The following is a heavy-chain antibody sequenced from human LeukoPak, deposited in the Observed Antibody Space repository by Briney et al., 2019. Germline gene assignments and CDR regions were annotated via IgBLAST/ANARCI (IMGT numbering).Heavy chain of an antibody. J-gene: IGHJ3*02. CDR2: INHSGST. CDR1: GGSFSGYY. V-gene: IGHV4-34*01. CDR3: ASRPRGYGGHDAFDI. D-gene: IGHD4-17*01. Sequence: PSETLSLTCAVYGGSFSGYYWSWIRQPPGKGLEWIGEINHSGSTNYNPSLKSRVTISVDTSKNQFSLKLSSVTAADTAVYYCASRPRGYGGHDAFDIWGQGTMVTVSS.